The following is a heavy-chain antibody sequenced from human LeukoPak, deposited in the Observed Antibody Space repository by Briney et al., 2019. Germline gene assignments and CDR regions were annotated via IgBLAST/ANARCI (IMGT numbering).Heavy chain of an antibody. CDR1: GYTFTSYD. Sequence: GASVKVSCKASGYTFTSYDISWVRQAPGQGLEWMGRISAYNGNTNYAQKLQGRVTMTTDTSTRTAYTELRSLRSDDTAVYFCVREYYDYYEGFDYWGQGTLVTVSS. J-gene: IGHJ4*02. V-gene: IGHV1-18*01. D-gene: IGHD3-22*01. CDR2: ISAYNGNT. CDR3: VREYYDYYEGFDY.